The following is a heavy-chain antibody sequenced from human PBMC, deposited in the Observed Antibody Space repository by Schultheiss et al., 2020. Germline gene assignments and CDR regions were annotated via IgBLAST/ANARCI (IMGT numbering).Heavy chain of an antibody. CDR1: GFTFSSYG. D-gene: IGHD4-11*01. CDR2: ISYDGSNK. V-gene: IGHV3-33*05. CDR3: ASDYSNYYGMDV. Sequence: GESLKISCAASGFTFSSYGMHWVRQAPGKGLEWVAVISYDGSNKYYADSVKGRFTISRDNSKNTLYLQMNSLRAEDTAVYYCASDYSNYYGMDVWGQGTTVTVSS. J-gene: IGHJ6*02.